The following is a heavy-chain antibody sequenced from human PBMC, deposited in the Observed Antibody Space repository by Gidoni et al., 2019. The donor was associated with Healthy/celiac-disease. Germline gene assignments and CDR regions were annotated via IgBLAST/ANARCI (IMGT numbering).Heavy chain of an antibody. CDR3: AKDIADSSGYLLFHG. J-gene: IGHJ4*02. CDR2: ISWNSGSI. Sequence: EVQLVESGGGLVQPGRSLRLSCAASGFTFDDYAMHWVRQAPGKGLEWVSGISWNSGSIGYADSVKGRFTISRDNAKNSLYLQMNSLRAEDTALYYCAKDIADSSGYLLFHGWGQGTLVTVSS. CDR1: GFTFDDYA. V-gene: IGHV3-9*01. D-gene: IGHD3-22*01.